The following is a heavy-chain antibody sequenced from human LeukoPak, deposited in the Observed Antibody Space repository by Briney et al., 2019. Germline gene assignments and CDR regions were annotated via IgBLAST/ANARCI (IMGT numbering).Heavy chain of an antibody. V-gene: IGHV4-4*07. D-gene: IGHD6-13*01. J-gene: IGHJ5*02. CDR2: IYTSGST. Sequence: AWETLYLTWPVSGVNKNSYYWSWIRQPAGKGLEWIARIYTSGSTNYNPYLKSRVTMSVDTSKNQFSLKLSSVTAADTAVYYCARGRDSSSWRMRGYNWFDPWGQGTLVTVSS. CDR3: ARGRDSSSWRMRGYNWFDP. CDR1: GVNKNSYY.